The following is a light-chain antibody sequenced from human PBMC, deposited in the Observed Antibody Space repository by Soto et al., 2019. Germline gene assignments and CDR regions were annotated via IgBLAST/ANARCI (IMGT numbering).Light chain of an antibody. CDR1: SRDVGIYNL. V-gene: IGLV2-23*01. Sequence: QSVLTQPASVSGSRGQSITISCTGTSRDVGIYNLVSWYQLHPGKVPKLIIYEDTKRPSGISSRFSGSESGITAFLTISGLQAEDEADYYCCSYAGSSTYVFGTGTKVTVL. J-gene: IGLJ1*01. CDR2: EDT. CDR3: CSYAGSSTYV.